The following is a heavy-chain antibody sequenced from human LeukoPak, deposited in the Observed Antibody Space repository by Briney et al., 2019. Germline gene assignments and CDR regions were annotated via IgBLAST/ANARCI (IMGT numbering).Heavy chain of an antibody. CDR2: ISSSSSSYI. CDR1: GFTFSSYS. CDR3: AREQSYGSGSYYVCYFDY. V-gene: IGHV3-21*01. D-gene: IGHD3-10*01. Sequence: GGSLRLSCAASGFTFSSYSMSWVRQAPGKGLEWVSSISSSSSSYIYYAESVKGRFTISRDNAKNSLYLQMNSLRAEDTAVYYCAREQSYGSGSYYVCYFDYWGQGTPVTVSS. J-gene: IGHJ4*02.